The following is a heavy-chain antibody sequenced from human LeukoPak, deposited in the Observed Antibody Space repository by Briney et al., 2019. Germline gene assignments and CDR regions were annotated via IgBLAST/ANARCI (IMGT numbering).Heavy chain of an antibody. CDR1: GYTFSGFY. D-gene: IGHD1-26*01. V-gene: IGHV1-46*01. J-gene: IGHJ4*02. CDR2: IKVSGGRT. Sequence: ASVKVSCKVSGYTFSGFYVHWVRQAPGQGLEWMGIIKVSGGRTEYAQKFQGRVTVTRDMSTSTAYMELRSLRSDDTAVYYCARVTVSGSYFQDYWGQGTLVTVSS. CDR3: ARVTVSGSYFQDY.